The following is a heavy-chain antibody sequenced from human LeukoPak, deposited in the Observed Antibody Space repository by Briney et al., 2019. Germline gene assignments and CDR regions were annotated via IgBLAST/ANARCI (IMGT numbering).Heavy chain of an antibody. V-gene: IGHV1-69*13. CDR3: AESPPRCSSTSCYGGSWYAYDYGMDV. D-gene: IGHD2-2*01. Sequence: ASVKVSCKASGGTFSSYAISWVRQAPGQGLEWMGGIIPIFGTANYAQKFQGRVTITADESTSTAYMELSSLRSEDTAVYYCAESPPRCSSTSCYGGSWYAYDYGMDVWGQGTTVTVSS. J-gene: IGHJ6*02. CDR2: IIPIFGTA. CDR1: GGTFSSYA.